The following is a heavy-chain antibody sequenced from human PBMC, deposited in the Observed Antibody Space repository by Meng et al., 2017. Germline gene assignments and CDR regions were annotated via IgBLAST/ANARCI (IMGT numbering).Heavy chain of an antibody. CDR1: GFTFSYYY. CDR3: ARGLIAVAGTLFDY. CDR2: ISYDGSNK. J-gene: IGHJ4*02. D-gene: IGHD6-19*01. Sequence: GGSLRLSCAASGFTFSYYYMSGVRQAPGKGLEWVAVISYDGSNKYYADSVKGRFTISRDNSKNTLYLQMNSLRAEDTAVYYCARGLIAVAGTLFDYWGQGTLVTVSS. V-gene: IGHV3-30*03.